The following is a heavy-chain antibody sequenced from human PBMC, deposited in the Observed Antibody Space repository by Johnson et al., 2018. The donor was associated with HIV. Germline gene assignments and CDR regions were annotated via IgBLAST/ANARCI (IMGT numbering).Heavy chain of an antibody. CDR1: GFTFSSYA. Sequence: QVQLVESGGGVVQPGRSLRLSCAASGFTFSSYAMHWVRQAPGKGLEWVAVISYDGSNKYYADSVKGRFTISRDNSKNTLYLQMNSLRAEDTAVYYCARDRLFGSSWYGVVAFDIWGQGTMVTVSS. CDR3: ARDRLFGSSWYGVVAFDI. D-gene: IGHD6-13*01. J-gene: IGHJ3*02. V-gene: IGHV3-30-3*01. CDR2: ISYDGSNK.